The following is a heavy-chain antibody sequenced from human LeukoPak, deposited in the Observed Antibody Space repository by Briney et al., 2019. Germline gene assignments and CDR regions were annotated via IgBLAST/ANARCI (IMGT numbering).Heavy chain of an antibody. CDR1: GGSISSSSYY. CDR2: IYYSGST. J-gene: IGHJ4*02. D-gene: IGHD3-10*01. V-gene: IGHV4-39*01. Sequence: SESLSLTCTVSGGSISSSSYYWGWIRQPPGKGLEWIGSIYYSGSTYYNPSLKSRVTISVDTSKNQFSLKLSSVTAADTAVYYCARGRYGSGSYLPTDYWGQGTLVTVSS. CDR3: ARGRYGSGSYLPTDY.